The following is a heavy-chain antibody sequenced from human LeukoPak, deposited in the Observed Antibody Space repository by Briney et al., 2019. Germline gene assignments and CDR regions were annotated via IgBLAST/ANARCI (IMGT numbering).Heavy chain of an antibody. Sequence: SVKVSCKASGGTFSSYAISWVRQAPGQGLEWMGGIIPIFGTANYAQKFQGRVTITADESTSTAYMELSSLRSEDTAVYYCARGLPLEPHFDYWGQGTLVTVSS. D-gene: IGHD5-24*01. V-gene: IGHV1-69*13. CDR2: IIPIFGTA. J-gene: IGHJ4*02. CDR1: GGTFSSYA. CDR3: ARGLPLEPHFDY.